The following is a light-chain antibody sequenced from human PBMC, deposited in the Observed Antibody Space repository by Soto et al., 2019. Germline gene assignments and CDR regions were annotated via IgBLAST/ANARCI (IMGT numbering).Light chain of an antibody. J-gene: IGLJ2*01. CDR2: DVS. CDR3: SSYITSSTVI. Sequence: QSVLTQPASVSGTRGQSITISCTGTSSDVPGSNSVSWYQQHPDKAPQLIIYDVSKRPSGVSTRFSASKSGNTASLTISGLQAEDEADYYCSSYITSSTVIFGGGTKVTVL. V-gene: IGLV2-14*01. CDR1: SSDVPGSNS.